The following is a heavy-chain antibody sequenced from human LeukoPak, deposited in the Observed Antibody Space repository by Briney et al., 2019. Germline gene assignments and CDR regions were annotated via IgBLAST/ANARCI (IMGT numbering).Heavy chain of an antibody. CDR1: GFTFSSYS. CDR3: ARDLTSGLVIHDYFDY. Sequence: GGSLRLSCAASGFTFSSYSMNWVRQAPGKGLEWVSYISSSGSTIYYADSVKGRFTISRDNAKNSLYLQMNSLRAEDTAVYYCARDLTSGLVIHDYFDYWGQGTLVTVSS. V-gene: IGHV3-48*04. CDR2: ISSSGSTI. J-gene: IGHJ4*02. D-gene: IGHD3/OR15-3a*01.